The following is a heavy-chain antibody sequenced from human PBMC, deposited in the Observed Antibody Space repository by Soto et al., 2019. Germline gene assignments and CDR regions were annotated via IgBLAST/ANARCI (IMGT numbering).Heavy chain of an antibody. J-gene: IGHJ6*02. CDR2: IKQDGSEK. D-gene: IGHD6-6*01. Sequence: GGSLRLSCAASGFTFSSYWMSWVRQAPGKGLEWVANIKQDGSEKYYVDSVKGRFTSSRDNAKNSLYLQMNSLRAEDTAVYYCARDSRYSSSSVYYYGMDVWGQGTTVTVSS. V-gene: IGHV3-7*03. CDR3: ARDSRYSSSSVYYYGMDV. CDR1: GFTFSSYW.